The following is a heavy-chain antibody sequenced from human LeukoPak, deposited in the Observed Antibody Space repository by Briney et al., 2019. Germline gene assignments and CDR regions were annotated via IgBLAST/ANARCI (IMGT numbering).Heavy chain of an antibody. J-gene: IGHJ4*02. CDR3: ARHSGFISADY. V-gene: IGHV4-39*01. CDR2: TYYSGST. D-gene: IGHD3-10*01. CDR1: GGSISSSGYY. Sequence: PSEPLSLTCTVSGGSISSSGYYWGWIRQPPGKGLEWIGSTYYSGSTYYNPSLKSRVTISVDTSKKQFSLKLSSVTAADTAVYYCARHSGFISADYWGQGTLVTVSS.